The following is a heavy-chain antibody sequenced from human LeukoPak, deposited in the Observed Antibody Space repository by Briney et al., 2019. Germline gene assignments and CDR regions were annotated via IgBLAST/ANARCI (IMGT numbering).Heavy chain of an antibody. CDR2: ISATGGAT. CDR1: GFTFNNNA. Sequence: GGSLRLSCAVSGFTFNNNAMSWVRQAPGKGLECVSAISATGGATYYADSVKGRITISRDNSKSTLYLQMNSLRAEDTAVYYCVKADGVTPEWGQGTLVTVSS. J-gene: IGHJ4*02. D-gene: IGHD5-18*01. CDR3: VKADGVTPE. V-gene: IGHV3-23*01.